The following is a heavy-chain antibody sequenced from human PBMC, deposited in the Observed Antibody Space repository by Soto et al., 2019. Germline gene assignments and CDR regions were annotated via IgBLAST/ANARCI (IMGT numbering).Heavy chain of an antibody. J-gene: IGHJ6*02. CDR1: GYTFTSYA. CDR2: INAGNGFT. V-gene: IGHV1-3*01. CDR3: ARDEVPGAMWGYYLYTMDV. Sequence: ASVKVSCKASGYTFTSYAMHWVRQAPGQRPEWMGWINAGNGFTKYLQKFQGRVTITRDTSANTAYMELSSLRSEDTAVYYCARDEVPGAMWGYYLYTMDVWGRGNTVTVSS. D-gene: IGHD2-2*01.